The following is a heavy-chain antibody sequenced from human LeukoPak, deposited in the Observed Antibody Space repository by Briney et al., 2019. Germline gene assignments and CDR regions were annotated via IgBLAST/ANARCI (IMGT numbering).Heavy chain of an antibody. CDR2: INVYNDNT. CDR3: ALTGIDNIAVRSHDLQH. Sequence: GASVKVSCKASAHIFTNYGFSWVRQAPGQGLEWVGWINVYNDNTNYAQSLQGRITLTSDTSTSTAYMELMSLTSDDTAVYYCALTGIDNIAVRSHDLQHWGQGHRVTVSS. J-gene: IGHJ1*01. V-gene: IGHV1-18*01. D-gene: IGHD3-10*01. CDR1: AHIFTNYG.